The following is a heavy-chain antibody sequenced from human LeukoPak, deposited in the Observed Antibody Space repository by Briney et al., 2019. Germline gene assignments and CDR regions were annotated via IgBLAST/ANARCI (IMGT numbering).Heavy chain of an antibody. CDR2: IRYDGSEK. J-gene: IGHJ4*02. V-gene: IGHV3-30*02. CDR3: AKGHNYEVDY. Sequence: GGSLRLSCAASGFTFRNYGMHWVRQAPGKGLEWVAFIRYDGSEKYYADSVKGRFSFSRDNSKNTLYLQVSSLRAEDTAVYYCAKGHNYEVDYWGQGTLVTVSS. D-gene: IGHD3-22*01. CDR1: GFTFRNYG.